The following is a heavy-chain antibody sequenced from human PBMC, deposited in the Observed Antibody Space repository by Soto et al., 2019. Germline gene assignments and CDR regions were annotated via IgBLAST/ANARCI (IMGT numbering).Heavy chain of an antibody. CDR2: ISYGGTT. J-gene: IGHJ4*02. Sequence: QVQLQESGPGLVKPSQTLSLTCTVSGGSMNSGGYCWSWIRQHPGEGLEWIGCISYGGTTSYNPSLKSRVIISVDTSKNHFSLKLTSVTAADTAVYYCSRGTLVWGQGTLITVSS. D-gene: IGHD1-1*01. CDR1: GGSMNSGGYC. V-gene: IGHV4-31*03. CDR3: SRGTLV.